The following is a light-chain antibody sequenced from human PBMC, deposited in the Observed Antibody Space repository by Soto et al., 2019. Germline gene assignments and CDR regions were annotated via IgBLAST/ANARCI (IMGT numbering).Light chain of an antibody. CDR2: DVS. J-gene: IGLJ1*01. V-gene: IGLV2-14*01. CDR1: TSDVGRYNY. CDR3: NSYTSSSTYV. Sequence: QSALTHPASVSGSPGQSITNSCTGTTSDVGRYNYVSWYQQHPGKAPKLIIYDVSNRPSGVSNRFSGSKSGNTASLTISGLQAEDEADYYCNSYTSSSTYVFGTGTKLTVL.